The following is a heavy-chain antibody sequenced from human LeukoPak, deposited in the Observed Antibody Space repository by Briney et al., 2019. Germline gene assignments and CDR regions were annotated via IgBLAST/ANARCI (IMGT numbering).Heavy chain of an antibody. CDR1: GGSISSYY. CDR3: ARDLGRYCSSTSCTSFDP. J-gene: IGHJ5*02. Sequence: SETLSLTCTVSGGSISSYYWNWIRQPPGKGLEWIGRIYTSGSTNYNPSLKSRVTMSVDTSKNQFSLKLSSVTAADTAVYYCARDLGRYCSSTSCTSFDPWGQGTLVTVSS. D-gene: IGHD2-2*01. CDR2: IYTSGST. V-gene: IGHV4-4*07.